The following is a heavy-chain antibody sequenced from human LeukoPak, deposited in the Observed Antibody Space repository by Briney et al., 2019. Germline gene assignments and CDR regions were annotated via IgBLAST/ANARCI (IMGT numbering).Heavy chain of an antibody. V-gene: IGHV1-18*01. CDR3: ARGYSYGSDYYYGMDV. CDR1: GYTFTSYA. J-gene: IGHJ6*02. CDR2: ISGYNGNT. D-gene: IGHD5-18*01. Sequence: ASVMVSCKASGYTFTSYAISWVRQAPGQGLEWMGWISGYNGNTKYAQKVQGRVTMTTATSTSTAYMELRSLRSDDTAVYYCARGYSYGSDYYYGMDVWGQGTTVTVSS.